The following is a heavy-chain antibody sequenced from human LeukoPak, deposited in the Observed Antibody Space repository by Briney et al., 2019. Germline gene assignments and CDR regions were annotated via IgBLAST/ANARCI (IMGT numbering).Heavy chain of an antibody. V-gene: IGHV4-34*01. CDR1: GGSFSGYY. CDR3: ARGSLTALNLALDY. D-gene: IGHD5-18*01. CDR2: INHSGST. Sequence: SEALSLTCAVYGGSFSGYYWSRIRQPPGKGREWIGEINHSGSTNYNPSLKSRVTISVDTSKNQFSLKLSSVTAADTAVYYCARGSLTALNLALDYWGQGILVSVSS. J-gene: IGHJ4*02.